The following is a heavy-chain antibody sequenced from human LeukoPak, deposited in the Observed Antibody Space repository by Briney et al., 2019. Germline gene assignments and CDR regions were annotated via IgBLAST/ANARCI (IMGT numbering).Heavy chain of an antibody. D-gene: IGHD1-1*01. Sequence: SETLSLTCAVSGGSISSSNWWSWVRQPPGKGLEWIGEIYHSGSTNYNPSLKSRVTISVDKSKNQFSLELSSVTAADTAVYYCARAGVQLERPVDPWGQGTLVTVSS. J-gene: IGHJ5*02. V-gene: IGHV4-4*02. CDR3: ARAGVQLERPVDP. CDR2: IYHSGST. CDR1: GGSISSSNW.